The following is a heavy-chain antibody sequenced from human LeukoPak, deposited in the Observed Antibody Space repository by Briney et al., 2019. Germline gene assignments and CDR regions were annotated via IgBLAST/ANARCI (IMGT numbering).Heavy chain of an antibody. D-gene: IGHD6-13*01. J-gene: IGHJ4*02. CDR2: IYYIGST. CDR1: GDSISRSC. Sequence: SETLSLTCTASGDSISRSCWSWIRQPPGKGLEWIGYIYYIGSTNYNPSLKSRVTISIDTSKNQFSLKLSSVTAADTAVYYCARHAGSSWSFFDYWGQGTLVTVSS. V-gene: IGHV4-59*08. CDR3: ARHAGSSWSFFDY.